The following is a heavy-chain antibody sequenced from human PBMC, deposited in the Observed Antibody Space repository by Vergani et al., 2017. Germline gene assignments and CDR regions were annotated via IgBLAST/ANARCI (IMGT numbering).Heavy chain of an antibody. CDR1: GGTFSSYT. V-gene: IGHV1-69*02. CDR2: IIPILGIA. J-gene: IGHJ4*02. D-gene: IGHD4-17*01. Sequence: QVQLVQSGAEVKKPGSSVKVSCKASGGTFSSYTISWVRQAPGQGLEWMGRIIPILGIANYAQKFQGRVTITADKSTSTAYMELSSLRSEDTAVYYCARGHGDYAPPGDGRIDWGQGTLVTVSS. CDR3: ARGHGDYAPPGDGRID.